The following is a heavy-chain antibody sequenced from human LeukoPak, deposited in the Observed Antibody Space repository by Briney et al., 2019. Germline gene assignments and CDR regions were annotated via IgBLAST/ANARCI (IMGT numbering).Heavy chain of an antibody. Sequence: GRSLRLSCAASGFTFSSYGMHWVRQAPGKGLEWVAVISYDGSNKYYADSVKGRFTISRDNSKNTLYLQMNSLRAEDTAVYYCARGWKSCSSTSCYRAFDPWGQGTLVTVSS. CDR1: GFTFSSYG. J-gene: IGHJ5*02. CDR3: ARGWKSCSSTSCYRAFDP. V-gene: IGHV3-30*03. D-gene: IGHD2-2*02. CDR2: ISYDGSNK.